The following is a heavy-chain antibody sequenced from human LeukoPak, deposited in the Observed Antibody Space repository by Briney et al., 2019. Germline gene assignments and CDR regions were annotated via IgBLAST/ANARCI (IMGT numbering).Heavy chain of an antibody. J-gene: IGHJ6*03. Sequence: SETLSLTCTVSGGSISSYYWSWIRQPPGKGLEWIGYIYYSGSTNYNPSLKSRVTISIDTSKNQFSLKLSSVTAADTAVYYCARGYSSSWTPIYYYYYMDVWGKGTTVTVSS. CDR2: IYYSGST. CDR1: GGSISSYY. D-gene: IGHD6-13*01. V-gene: IGHV4-59*12. CDR3: ARGYSSSWTPIYYYYYMDV.